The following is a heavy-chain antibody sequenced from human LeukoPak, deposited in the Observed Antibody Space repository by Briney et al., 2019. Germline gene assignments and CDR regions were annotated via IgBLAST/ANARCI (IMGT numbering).Heavy chain of an antibody. CDR2: INHNGNVN. CDR3: ARGGGLDV. CDR1: GFTFSSYW. D-gene: IGHD3-16*01. V-gene: IGHV3-7*03. J-gene: IGHJ6*02. Sequence: GGSLRLPCAASGFTFSSYWMNWARQAPGKGLEWVASINHNGNVNFYVDSVKGRFTISRDNAKNSLYLQMSNLRAEDTAVYFCARGGGLDVWGQGATVTVSS.